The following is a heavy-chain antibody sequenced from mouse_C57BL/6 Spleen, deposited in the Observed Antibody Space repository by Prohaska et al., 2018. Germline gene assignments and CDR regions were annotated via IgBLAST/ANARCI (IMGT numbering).Heavy chain of an antibody. J-gene: IGHJ2*01. CDR3: TAPAGSSDY. CDR2: IRLKSDNYAT. Sequence: EVKLEESGGGLVQPGGSMKLSCVASGFTFSNYWMNWVRQSPEKVLEWVAQIRLKSDNYATHYAESVKGRFTISRDDSKSSVYLQMNNLRAEDTGIYYCTAPAGSSDYWGQGTTLTVSS. V-gene: IGHV6-3*01. CDR1: GFTFSNYW. D-gene: IGHD1-3*01.